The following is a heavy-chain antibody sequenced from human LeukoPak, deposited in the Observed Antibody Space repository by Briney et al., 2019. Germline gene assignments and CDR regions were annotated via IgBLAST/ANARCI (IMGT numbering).Heavy chain of an antibody. CDR2: IKLDGGES. Sequence: GGSLRLSCEASGFMFSSYWMTWVRQAPGKGLEWVASIKLDGGESRYVDSVKGRFTISRDNDKKSLYLHMNSLRAEDTGVYCCARLVGWGRFDHWGQGTLLTVSS. J-gene: IGHJ5*02. V-gene: IGHV3-7*02. CDR3: ARLVGWGRFDH. D-gene: IGHD6-6*01. CDR1: GFMFSSYW.